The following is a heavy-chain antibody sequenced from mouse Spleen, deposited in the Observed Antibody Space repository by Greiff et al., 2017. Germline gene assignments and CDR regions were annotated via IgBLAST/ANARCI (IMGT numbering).Heavy chain of an antibody. V-gene: IGHV1-15*01. J-gene: IGHJ3*01. CDR2: IDPETGGT. CDR3: TKTARATLTWFAY. Sequence: QVQLQQSGAELVRPGASVTLSCKASGYTFTDYEMHWVKQTPVHGLEWIGAIDPETGGTAYNQKFKGKAILTADKSSSTAYMELRSLTSEDSAVYYCTKTARATLTWFAYWGQGTLVTVSA. D-gene: IGHD3-1*01. CDR1: GYTFTDYE.